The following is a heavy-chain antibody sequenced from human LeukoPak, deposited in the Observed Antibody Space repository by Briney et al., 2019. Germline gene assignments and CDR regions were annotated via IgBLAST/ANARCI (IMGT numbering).Heavy chain of an antibody. CDR1: GFTFSSYA. Sequence: PGGSLRLSCAASGFTFSSYAMHWVRQAPGKGLEWVAVISYDGSNKYYADSVKGRFTISRDNSKNTLYLQMNSLRAEDTAVYYCASEGSGNFDYWGQGTLVTFSS. CDR3: ASEGSGNFDY. J-gene: IGHJ4*02. CDR2: ISYDGSNK. V-gene: IGHV3-30*04. D-gene: IGHD3-10*01.